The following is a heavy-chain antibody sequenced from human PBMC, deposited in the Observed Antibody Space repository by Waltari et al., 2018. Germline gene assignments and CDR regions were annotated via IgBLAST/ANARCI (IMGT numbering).Heavy chain of an antibody. CDR3: ARDPHYSNFDY. V-gene: IGHV3-7*01. CDR1: GFTFRTYW. D-gene: IGHD4-4*01. CDR2: IKGDGSQK. Sequence: EVHLVESGGGLVQPGGSLRLSCAASGFTFRTYWMTWGRQAPGKGLEWLANIKGDGSQKNYVDSVKGRFTISRDTANNSLYLQMNSLRAEDTAVYYCARDPHYSNFDYWGQGTLVTVSS. J-gene: IGHJ4*02.